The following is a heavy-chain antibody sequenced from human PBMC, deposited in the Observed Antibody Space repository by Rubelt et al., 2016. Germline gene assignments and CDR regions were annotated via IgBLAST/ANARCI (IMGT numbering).Heavy chain of an antibody. CDR1: A. V-gene: IGHV3-30*04. CDR3: ARDSIRITIFGASMGDAFDI. CDR2: ISYDGSNK. J-gene: IGHJ3*02. D-gene: IGHD3-3*01. Sequence: AMHWVRQAPGKGLEWVAVISYDGSNKYYADSVKGRFTISRDNSKNTLYLQMNSLRAEDTAVYYCARDSIRITIFGASMGDAFDIWGQGTMVTVSS.